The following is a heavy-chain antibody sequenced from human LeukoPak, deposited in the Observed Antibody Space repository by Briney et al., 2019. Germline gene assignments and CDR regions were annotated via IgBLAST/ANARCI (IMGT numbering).Heavy chain of an antibody. CDR2: IYYSGST. D-gene: IGHD3-22*01. V-gene: IGHV4-39*07. CDR3: ARADSGYYYFDY. J-gene: IGHJ4*02. CDR1: GGSISSSSYY. Sequence: SETLSLTCTVSGGSISSSSYYWGWIRQPPGKGLEWIGSIYYSGSTYYNPSLKSRVTISADTSKNQFSLKLSSVTAADTAVYYCARADSGYYYFDYWGQGTLVTVSS.